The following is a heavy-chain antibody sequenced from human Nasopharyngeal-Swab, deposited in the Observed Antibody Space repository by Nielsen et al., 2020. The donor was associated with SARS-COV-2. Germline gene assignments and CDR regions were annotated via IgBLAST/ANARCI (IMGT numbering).Heavy chain of an antibody. CDR3: AKDGAYDTMIVVVIKGPAFDI. V-gene: IGHV3-30*02. Sequence: EGSLRLSCAASGFTFSSYGMHWVRQAPGKGLEWVAFIRYDGSNKYYADSVKGRFTISRDNSKNTLYLQMNSLRAEDTAVYYCAKDGAYDTMIVVVIKGPAFDIWGQGTMVTVSS. CDR2: IRYDGSNK. D-gene: IGHD3-22*01. J-gene: IGHJ3*02. CDR1: GFTFSSYG.